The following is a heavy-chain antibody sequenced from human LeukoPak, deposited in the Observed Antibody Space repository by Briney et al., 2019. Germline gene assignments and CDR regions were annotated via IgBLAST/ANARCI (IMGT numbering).Heavy chain of an antibody. CDR2: ISSRGATR. CDR3: ARGGTDYGAAPMY. Sequence: PGGSLRLSCAASGFTFSSYEMNWVRQAPGQGLEWISYISSRGATRSYADSVKGRFTISRDNDKNSLFLQMNSLRVDDTAIYYCARGGTDYGAAPMYWGQGSLVTVSS. D-gene: IGHD4-17*01. V-gene: IGHV3-48*03. CDR1: GFTFSSYE. J-gene: IGHJ4*02.